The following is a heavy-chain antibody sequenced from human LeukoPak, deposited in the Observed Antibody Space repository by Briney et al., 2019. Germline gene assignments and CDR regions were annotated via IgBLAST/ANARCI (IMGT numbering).Heavy chain of an antibody. CDR3: AKGLVGAPLGAFDI. D-gene: IGHD1-26*01. Sequence: GRSLRLPCAASGFTFDDYAMHWVRQAPGKGLEWVSGISWNSGSIGYADSVKGRFTISRDNAKNSLYLQMNSLRAEDTALYYCAKGLVGAPLGAFDIWGQGTMVTVSS. CDR1: GFTFDDYA. V-gene: IGHV3-9*01. CDR2: ISWNSGSI. J-gene: IGHJ3*02.